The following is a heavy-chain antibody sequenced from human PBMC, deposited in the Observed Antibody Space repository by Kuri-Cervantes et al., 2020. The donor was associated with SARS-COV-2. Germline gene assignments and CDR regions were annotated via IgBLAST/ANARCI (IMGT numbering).Heavy chain of an antibody. CDR3: ARGHQYYYDSSGYHFDY. V-gene: IGHV4-34*01. Sequence: SETLSLTCAVYGGSFSGYYWSWIRQPPGKGLEWIGEINHSGSTNYNPSLKSRVTISVDTSKNQFSLKLSSVTAADTAVYYCARGHQYYYDSSGYHFDYWGQGTLVTVS. CDR1: GGSFSGYY. CDR2: INHSGST. J-gene: IGHJ4*02. D-gene: IGHD3-22*01.